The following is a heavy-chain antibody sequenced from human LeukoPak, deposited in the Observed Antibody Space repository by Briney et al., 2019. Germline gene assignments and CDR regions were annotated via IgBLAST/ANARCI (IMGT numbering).Heavy chain of an antibody. CDR3: ARYYDFWSGSSTGGY. V-gene: IGHV4-38-2*02. J-gene: IGHJ4*02. CDR1: GYSISSGYY. CDR2: IYHSGST. D-gene: IGHD3-3*01. Sequence: SETLSLTCTVSGYSISSGYYWGWIRQPPGKGLEWIGSIYHSGSTYYNPSLKSRVTISVDTSKHQFSLKLTSVTAADTAVYYCARYYDFWSGSSTGGYWGQGTLVTVSS.